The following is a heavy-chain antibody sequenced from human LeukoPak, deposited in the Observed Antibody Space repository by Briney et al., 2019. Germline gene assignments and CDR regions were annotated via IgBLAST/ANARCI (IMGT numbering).Heavy chain of an antibody. CDR3: ASDILRSGYFHAFDI. CDR2: IIPIFGTA. V-gene: IGHV1-69*13. D-gene: IGHD3-3*01. CDR1: GGTFSSYA. J-gene: IGHJ3*02. Sequence: ASVKVSCKASGGTFSSYAISWVRQAPGQGLEWMGGIIPIFGTANYAQKFQGRVTITADESTSTAYMELSSLRSEDTAVYYCASDILRSGYFHAFDIWGQGTMVTVSS.